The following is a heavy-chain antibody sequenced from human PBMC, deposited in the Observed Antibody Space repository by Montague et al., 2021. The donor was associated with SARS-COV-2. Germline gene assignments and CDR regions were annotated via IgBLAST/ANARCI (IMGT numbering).Heavy chain of an antibody. Sequence: CAISGDSVSSYSAEWNWIRQSPSRGLEWLGRTWYRSRWYTEYAVAVKSRVNISPDTSKNQFSLELNSVTPEDTAVYYCVRAPGSYSSEQFYFDSWGQGTLVTVS. D-gene: IGHD3-16*02. J-gene: IGHJ4*02. CDR2: TWYRSRWYT. CDR1: GDSVSSYSAE. CDR3: VRAPGSYSSEQFYFDS. V-gene: IGHV6-1*01.